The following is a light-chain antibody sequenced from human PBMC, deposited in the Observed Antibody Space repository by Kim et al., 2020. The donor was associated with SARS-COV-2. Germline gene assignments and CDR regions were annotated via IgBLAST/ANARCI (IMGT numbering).Light chain of an antibody. CDR3: SSRDSGATHVL. CDR2: GKI. V-gene: IGLV3-19*01. Sequence: SSELTQDPAVSVALRQTVRITCQGDSLRNYDATWYQQKPGQAPVVVIYGKINRPSGIPDRFSGSGSGNTASLTIAGTQPDDEADYYCSSRDSGATHVLFGGGTQLTVL. J-gene: IGLJ2*01. CDR1: SLRNYD.